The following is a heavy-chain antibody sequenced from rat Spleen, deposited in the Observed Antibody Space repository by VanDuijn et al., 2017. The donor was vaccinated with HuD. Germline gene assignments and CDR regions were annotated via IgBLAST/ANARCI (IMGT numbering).Heavy chain of an antibody. CDR1: GFTFSDYY. CDR3: ETHEADKGFAY. J-gene: IGHJ3*01. Sequence: EVQLVESDGGLVQPGRSLKLSCAASGFTFSDYYMAWVRQAPTKGLEWVATISDEGSSTYYRDSVKGRFTISRDNAKSTLYLQMDSLRSEDTATYYCETHEADKGFAYWGQGTLVTVSS. CDR2: ISDEGSST. V-gene: IGHV5-7*01.